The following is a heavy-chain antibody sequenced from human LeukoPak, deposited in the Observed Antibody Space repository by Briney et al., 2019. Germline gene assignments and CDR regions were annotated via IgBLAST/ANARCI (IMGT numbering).Heavy chain of an antibody. CDR2: INHSGRT. J-gene: IGHJ4*02. D-gene: IGHD3-10*01. CDR1: GGSLSGYY. V-gene: IGHV4-34*01. Sequence: PSETLSLTCAVYGGSLSGYYWTWIRQPPGRGLEWIGEINHSGRTTYKPSLKSRVTISVDSSKNQFSLKVSSVTAADTAVYYCARWDGPGPRDYWGQGTLVTVSS. CDR3: ARWDGPGPRDY.